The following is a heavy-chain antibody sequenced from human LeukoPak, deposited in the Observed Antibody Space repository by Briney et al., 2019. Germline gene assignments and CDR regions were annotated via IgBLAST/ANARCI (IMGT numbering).Heavy chain of an antibody. CDR1: GFTFSSSG. Sequence: GGSLRLSXAASGFTFSSSGVHWVRQAPGKGLEWVAFISYDGSNRYYADSVKGRFTTSRDNSKNTLYLQMNSLRAEDTAVYYCAKETRGSYSDYWGQGTLVTVSS. CDR3: AKETRGSYSDY. J-gene: IGHJ4*02. V-gene: IGHV3-30*02. D-gene: IGHD5-12*01. CDR2: ISYDGSNR.